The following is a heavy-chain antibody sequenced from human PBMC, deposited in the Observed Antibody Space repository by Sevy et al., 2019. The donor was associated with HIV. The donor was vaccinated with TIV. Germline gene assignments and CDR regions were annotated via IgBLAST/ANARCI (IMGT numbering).Heavy chain of an antibody. CDR3: AATKDYYESSGDPFDF. CDR2: FDPEDGET. D-gene: IGHD3-22*01. Sequence: ASVKVSCKVSGYTLIQISIHWVRQAPGRGLEWMGSFDPEDGETIYAQKFHGRLTMTEDTSTDTAYMEMSSLKSEDTAVYYCAATKDYYESSGDPFDFWGQGTLVTVSS. V-gene: IGHV1-24*01. J-gene: IGHJ4*02. CDR1: GYTLIQIS.